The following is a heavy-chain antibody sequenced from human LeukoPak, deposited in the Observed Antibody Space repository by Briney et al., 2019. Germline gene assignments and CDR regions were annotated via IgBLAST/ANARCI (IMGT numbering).Heavy chain of an antibody. D-gene: IGHD3-10*01. CDR1: GFTFTDYY. Sequence: GGSLRLSCAASGFTFTDYYMNWVRQAPGKGLEWVSSISSSSSYIYYADSVKGRFTISRDNAKNSLYLQMNSLRAEDTAVYYCARMKLNPYGSGSPFDYWGQGTLVTVSS. V-gene: IGHV3-21*01. CDR3: ARMKLNPYGSGSPFDY. CDR2: ISSSSSYI. J-gene: IGHJ4*02.